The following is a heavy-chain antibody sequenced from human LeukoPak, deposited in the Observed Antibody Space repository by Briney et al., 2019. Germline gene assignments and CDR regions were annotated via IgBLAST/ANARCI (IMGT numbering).Heavy chain of an antibody. CDR3: ASRDKGYYYGLDV. CDR1: GFTGSSNY. V-gene: IGHV3-66*01. D-gene: IGHD5-24*01. Sequence: GGSLRLSCAASGFTGSSNYMSWVRLAPGKGLEWVSIISGGGGTYYADSVKDRFTISRDNSKSTLYLQMKSLRAEDTAVYYCASRDKGYYYGLDVWGQGTTVTVSS. CDR2: ISGGGGT. J-gene: IGHJ6*02.